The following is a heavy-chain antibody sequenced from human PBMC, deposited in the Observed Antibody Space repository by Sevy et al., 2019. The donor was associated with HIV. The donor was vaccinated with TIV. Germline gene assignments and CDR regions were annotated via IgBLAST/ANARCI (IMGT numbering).Heavy chain of an antibody. CDR1: GFIFSSYS. CDR3: ARDPASAADVTFEK. J-gene: IGHJ4*02. CDR2: ISSSSKYI. D-gene: IGHD3-16*01. Sequence: GGSLRLSCAASGFIFSSYSINWVRQAPGKGLEWVSSISSSSKYIYYADSVKGRFTISRDNAKNSLYLQMNSLRAEDRAVYYCARDPASAADVTFEKGGERTLVTVSS. V-gene: IGHV3-21*01.